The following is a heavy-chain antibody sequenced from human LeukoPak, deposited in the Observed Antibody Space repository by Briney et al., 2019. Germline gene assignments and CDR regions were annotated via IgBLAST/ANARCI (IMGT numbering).Heavy chain of an antibody. D-gene: IGHD4-11*01. J-gene: IGHJ6*04. CDR2: INHSGGT. CDR1: GGSFSGYY. Sequence: SETLSLTCAVYGGSFSGYYWSWIRQPPGKGLEWIGEINHSGGTNYNPSLKSRVTITVDTSKNQFSLKLSSVTAADTAVYYCASSPYSNPRKGMDVWGKGTTVTVSS. CDR3: ASSPYSNPRKGMDV. V-gene: IGHV4-34*01.